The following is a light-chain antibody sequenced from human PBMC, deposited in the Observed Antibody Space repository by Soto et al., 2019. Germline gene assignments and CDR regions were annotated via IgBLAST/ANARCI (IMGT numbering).Light chain of an antibody. V-gene: IGKV1-39*01. J-gene: IGKJ1*01. CDR3: QQSYSTPWT. CDR1: QSISSY. CDR2: AAS. Sequence: DIQITQSPSSLSSSVGDRVTITCLASQSISSYLNWYQQKPGKAPKLLIYAASSLQSGVPSRFSGSGSGTDFTLTISSLQPEDFATYYCQQSYSTPWTFGQGTKV.